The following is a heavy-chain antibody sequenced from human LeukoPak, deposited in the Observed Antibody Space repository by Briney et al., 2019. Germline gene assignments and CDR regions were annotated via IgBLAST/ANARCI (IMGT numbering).Heavy chain of an antibody. D-gene: IGHD3-10*01. J-gene: IGHJ4*02. Sequence: SETLSLTCAVYGRSFSGYYWSWIRQPPGKGLEWIGEINHSGSTNYNPSLKSRVTISVDTSKNQFSLKLSSVTAADTAVYYCARTILWFGELFYFDYWGQGTLVTVSS. CDR2: INHSGST. CDR1: GRSFSGYY. V-gene: IGHV4-34*01. CDR3: ARTILWFGELFYFDY.